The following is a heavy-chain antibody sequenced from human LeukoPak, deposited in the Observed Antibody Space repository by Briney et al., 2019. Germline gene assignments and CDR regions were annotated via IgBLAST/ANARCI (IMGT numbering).Heavy chain of an antibody. D-gene: IGHD3-10*01. V-gene: IGHV1-46*01. J-gene: IGHJ4*02. CDR2: INPTAGST. Sequence: ASVKVSCKASGYTFTNYYIHWVRQAPEQGLEWMGFINPTAGSTSYAQNFQGRVTMTRDMSTSTVYMELRSLRSDDTAVYYCARTYYYGSGNFDYWGQGTLVTVSS. CDR1: GYTFTNYY. CDR3: ARTYYYGSGNFDY.